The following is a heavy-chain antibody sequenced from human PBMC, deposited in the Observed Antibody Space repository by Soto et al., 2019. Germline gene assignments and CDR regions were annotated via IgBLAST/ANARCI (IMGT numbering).Heavy chain of an antibody. CDR1: GYTXNGYY. D-gene: IGHD2-2*01. V-gene: IGHV1-2*02. CDR3: ARVFVVVPAATDAFDI. CDR2: INPNSGGT. Sequence: SXKVSFKASGYTXNGYYMDLVRQAPGQGLEWMGWINPNSGGTNYAQKFQGRVTMTRETSISTAYMELSRLTSDETAVYYCARVFVVVPAATDAFDIWGQGTMVTVSS. J-gene: IGHJ3*02.